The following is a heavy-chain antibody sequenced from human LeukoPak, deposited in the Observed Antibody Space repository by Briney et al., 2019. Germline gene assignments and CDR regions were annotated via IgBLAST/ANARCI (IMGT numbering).Heavy chain of an antibody. CDR3: ARGEDTVMVSVDY. Sequence: GGSLRLSCAASGFTFSRYPMNWVRQAPGKGLEWVSSISTSGTYIYYAASVKGRLTISGDNAKNSLYLQMNSLRAEDTAVYYCARGEDTVMVSVDYWGQGTLVTVSS. V-gene: IGHV3-21*01. CDR2: ISTSGTYI. CDR1: GFTFSRYP. D-gene: IGHD5-18*01. J-gene: IGHJ4*02.